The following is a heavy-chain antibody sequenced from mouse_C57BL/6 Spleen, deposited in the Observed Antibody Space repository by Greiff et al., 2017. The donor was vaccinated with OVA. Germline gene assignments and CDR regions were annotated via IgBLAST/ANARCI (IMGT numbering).Heavy chain of an antibody. V-gene: IGHV1-50*01. CDR3: ARGGPGDYYAIDY. Sequence: QVQLQQPGAELVKPGASVKLSCKASGYTFTSYWMQWVKQRPGQGLEWIGEIDPSDSYTNYNQKFKGKATLTVDTSSSTAYMQLSSLTSEDSAVYYCARGGPGDYYAIDYWGQGTSVTVSS. CDR1: GYTFTSYW. CDR2: IDPSDSYT. J-gene: IGHJ4*01.